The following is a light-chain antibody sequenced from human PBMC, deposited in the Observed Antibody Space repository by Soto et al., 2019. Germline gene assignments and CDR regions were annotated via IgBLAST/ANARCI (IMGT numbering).Light chain of an antibody. J-gene: IGKJ4*01. CDR1: QSVSSSY. V-gene: IGKV3-20*01. Sequence: EIVFTHSPCTLSLSPVEGATLSCMASQSVSSSYLAWYQQKPGQAPRLLIYGASSRATGIPDRFSGSGSGTDFTLTISRLEPEDFAVYYCQKYGSSPPHFGGGTKVDIK. CDR2: GAS. CDR3: QKYGSSPPH.